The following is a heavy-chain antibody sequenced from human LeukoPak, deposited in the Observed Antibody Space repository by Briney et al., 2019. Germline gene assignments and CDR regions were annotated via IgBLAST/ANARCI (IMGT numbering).Heavy chain of an antibody. Sequence: PSETLSLTCTVSGGSISSGDYYWSWIRQPPGKGLEWIGYIYYSGSTYYNPSLKSRVTISVDTSKNQFSLKLSSVTAADTAVYYCARDFIQWLADNWFDPWGQGTLVTVSS. V-gene: IGHV4-30-4*01. CDR1: GGSISSGDYY. CDR3: ARDFIQWLADNWFDP. J-gene: IGHJ5*02. D-gene: IGHD6-19*01. CDR2: IYYSGST.